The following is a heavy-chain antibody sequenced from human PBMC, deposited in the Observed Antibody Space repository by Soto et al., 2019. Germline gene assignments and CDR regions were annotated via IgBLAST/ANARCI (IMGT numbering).Heavy chain of an antibody. CDR1: GFTFSNAW. CDR3: TTYSTVTTSNYYYYGMDV. Sequence: PGGSLRLSCAASGFTFSNAWMNWVRQAPGKGLEWVGRIKSKTDGGTTDYAAPVKGRFTISRDDSKNTLYLQMNSLKTEDTAVYYCTTYSTVTTSNYYYYGMDVWGQGTTVTVSS. J-gene: IGHJ6*02. D-gene: IGHD4-17*01. V-gene: IGHV3-15*07. CDR2: IKSKTDGGTT.